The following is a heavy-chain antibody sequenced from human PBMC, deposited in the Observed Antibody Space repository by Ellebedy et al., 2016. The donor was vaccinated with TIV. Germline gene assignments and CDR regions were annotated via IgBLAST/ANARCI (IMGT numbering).Heavy chain of an antibody. CDR3: AKSTVINPEGDAYDI. CDR2: IDNSGSYV. Sequence: GESLKISCAASGFSFSTFGMNWVRQASGKGLEWVSSIDNSGSYVYYADSVKGRFTISRDNGKNSLYLHMNSLRAEDKAVYYCAKSTVINPEGDAYDIWGQGTKVTVSS. CDR1: GFSFSTFG. J-gene: IGHJ3*02. V-gene: IGHV3-21*06. D-gene: IGHD1-14*01.